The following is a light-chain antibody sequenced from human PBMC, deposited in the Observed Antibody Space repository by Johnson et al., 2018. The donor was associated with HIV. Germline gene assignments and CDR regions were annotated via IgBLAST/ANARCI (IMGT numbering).Light chain of an antibody. J-gene: IGLJ1*01. V-gene: IGLV1-51*02. CDR2: ENT. Sequence: QSVLTQPPSVSAAPGQKVTISCSGSSSNIGNNYVSWYQQLPGTAPKLLIYENTKRPSGIPDRFSGSESGTSATLGITGLQTGDEADYYCGTWDTSLSAVFGTGTKVTVL. CDR1: SSNIGNNY. CDR3: GTWDTSLSAV.